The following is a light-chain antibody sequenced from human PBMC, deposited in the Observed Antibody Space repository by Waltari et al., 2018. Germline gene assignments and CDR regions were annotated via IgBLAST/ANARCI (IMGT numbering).Light chain of an antibody. CDR1: SSDVGGYNY. CDR3: SSYAGSNFVV. J-gene: IGLJ2*01. V-gene: IGLV2-8*01. CDR2: EVS. Sequence: QSALAQPPSASGSPGQSVTISCTGTSSDVGGYNYVSWYQQHPGKAPKLMIYEVSKRPAGFPDLFSGSKSGNTASLTVSGLQAEDEAAYYCSSYAGSNFVVFGGGTKVTVL.